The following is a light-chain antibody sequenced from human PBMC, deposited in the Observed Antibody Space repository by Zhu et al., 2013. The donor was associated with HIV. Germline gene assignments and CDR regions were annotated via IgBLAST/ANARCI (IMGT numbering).Light chain of an antibody. CDR1: QSVTTY. CDR2: GAS. CDR3: QQYGSSPLT. J-gene: IGKJ4*01. V-gene: IGKV3-20*01. Sequence: EIVLTQSPATLSLSPGERATLSCRASQSVTTYLAWYQQKPGQAPRLLIYGASSRASGIPDRFSGSGSGTDFTLSITRLEPEDLAVYYCQQYGSSPLTFGGGTTLELK.